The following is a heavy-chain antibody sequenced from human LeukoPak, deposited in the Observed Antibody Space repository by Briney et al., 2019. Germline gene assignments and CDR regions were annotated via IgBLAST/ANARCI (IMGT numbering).Heavy chain of an antibody. Sequence: PGGSLRLSCAASGFTFSSYSMNWVRQAPGKGLEWVSSISSSSSYIYYADSVKGRFTISRDNAKNSLYLQMNSLRAQDTAVYYCARISYDSSGYYLEYFQHWGQGTLVTVSS. CDR3: ARISYDSSGYYLEYFQH. J-gene: IGHJ1*01. CDR1: GFTFSSYS. D-gene: IGHD3-22*01. V-gene: IGHV3-21*01. CDR2: ISSSSSYI.